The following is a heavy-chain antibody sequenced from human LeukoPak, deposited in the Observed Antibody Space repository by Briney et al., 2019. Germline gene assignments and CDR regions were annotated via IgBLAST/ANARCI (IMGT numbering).Heavy chain of an antibody. V-gene: IGHV3-15*01. CDR2: VKSKASGETT. Sequence: GGSLRLSCAASGFSISNDWMSWVRQAPGKGLERIGRVKSKASGETTDYAAPVKGRFTISRDDAKNTLYLQMNSLKAEDTAVYYCTLIKGWGSGSYYLDYWGQGTLVTVSS. D-gene: IGHD3-10*01. CDR1: GFSISNDW. J-gene: IGHJ4*02. CDR3: TLIKGWGSGSYYLDY.